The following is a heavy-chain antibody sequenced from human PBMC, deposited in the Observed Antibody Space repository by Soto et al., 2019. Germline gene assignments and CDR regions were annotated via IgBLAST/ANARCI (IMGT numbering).Heavy chain of an antibody. J-gene: IGHJ4*02. CDR1: GDTFTSYW. CDR3: AIRGYSYGYSFSD. D-gene: IGHD5-18*01. Sequence: PVESLKISYKSSGDTFTSYWIAWVRQIPGKGLEWMGIIFHVDSDKTYSQSFKGQVTISADKSITTAYVQWISLKAADTAMYYCAIRGYSYGYSFSDWGQGTLVTVSS. CDR2: IFHVDSDK. V-gene: IGHV5-51*01.